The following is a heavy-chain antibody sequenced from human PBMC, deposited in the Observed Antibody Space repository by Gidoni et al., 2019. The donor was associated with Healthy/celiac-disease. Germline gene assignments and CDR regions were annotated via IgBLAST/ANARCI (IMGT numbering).Heavy chain of an antibody. CDR1: GFTFSDHY. J-gene: IGHJ3*02. V-gene: IGHV3-72*01. D-gene: IGHD3-22*01. CDR2: TRNKANSYTT. CDR3: ARGSLYDSSGYYFIDAFDI. Sequence: EVQLVESGGGLVQPGGSLRLSCAASGFTFSDHYMDWVRQAPGKGLGWVGRTRNKANSYTTEYAASVKGRFTISRDDSKNSLYLQMNSLKTEDTAVYYCARGSLYDSSGYYFIDAFDIWGQGTMVTVSS.